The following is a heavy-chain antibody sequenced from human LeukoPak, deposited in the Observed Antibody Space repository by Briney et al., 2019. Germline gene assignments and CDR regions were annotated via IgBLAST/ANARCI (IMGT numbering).Heavy chain of an antibody. J-gene: IGHJ4*02. CDR1: GLTFSSYW. D-gene: IGHD3-22*01. CDR3: AGRTGSYYGSSGYPDY. V-gene: IGHV3-7*01. CDR2: IRQDGSEK. Sequence: GGSLRLSCAASGLTFSSYWMSWVRQAPGKGLEWVANIRQDGSEKYYVDFVKGRFTISRDNAKNSLYLQMNSLRAEDTAVYYCAGRTGSYYGSSGYPDYWGQGTLVTVSS.